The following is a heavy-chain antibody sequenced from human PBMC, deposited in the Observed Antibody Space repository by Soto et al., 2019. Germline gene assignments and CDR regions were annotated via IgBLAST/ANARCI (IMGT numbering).Heavy chain of an antibody. CDR1: GFTFDDYT. CDR2: ISWDGGST. V-gene: IGHV3-43*01. Sequence: GGSLRLSCAASGFTFDDYTMHWVRQAPGKGLEWVSLISWDGGSTYYADSVKGRFTISRDNSKNTLYLQMNSLGAEDTAVYYCARDFVVGGPTINYYYGMDVWGQGTTVTVSS. J-gene: IGHJ6*02. CDR3: ARDFVVGGPTINYYYGMDV. D-gene: IGHD1-26*01.